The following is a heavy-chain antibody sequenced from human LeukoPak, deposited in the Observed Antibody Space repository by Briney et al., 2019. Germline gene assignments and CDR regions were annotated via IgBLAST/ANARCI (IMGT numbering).Heavy chain of an antibody. CDR3: ASPLYCSSTSCYAHVY. J-gene: IGHJ4*02. CDR2: INPNSGGT. CDR1: GYTFTGDY. V-gene: IGHV1-2*02. Sequence: ASVKVSCKASGYTFTGDYMHWVRQGPGQGVEWMGWINPNSGGTNYAQKFQGRVTMTRDTSISTAYMELSRLRSDDTAVYYCASPLYCSSTSCYAHVYWGQGTLVTVSS. D-gene: IGHD2-2*01.